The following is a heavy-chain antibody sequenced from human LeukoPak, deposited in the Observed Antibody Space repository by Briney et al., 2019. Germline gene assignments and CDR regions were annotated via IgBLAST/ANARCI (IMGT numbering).Heavy chain of an antibody. Sequence: ASVTVSCKASGYTFTGYYMHWVRQAPVQGLEWMGWINPNSGGTNYAQKFQGRVTMTRNTSTSTVYMELSSLRSEDTAVYYCARDGNILTASGPNSDYWGQGTLVTVSS. V-gene: IGHV1-2*02. D-gene: IGHD3-9*01. CDR3: ARDGNILTASGPNSDY. J-gene: IGHJ4*02. CDR1: GYTFTGYY. CDR2: INPNSGGT.